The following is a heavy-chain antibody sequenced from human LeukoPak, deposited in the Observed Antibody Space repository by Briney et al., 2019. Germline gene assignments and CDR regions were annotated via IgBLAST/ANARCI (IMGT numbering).Heavy chain of an antibody. V-gene: IGHV4-39*01. D-gene: IGHD3-22*01. CDR3: ASVPVYYYDSSGYYRFDY. J-gene: IGHJ4*02. CDR2: IYYSGST. Sequence: SETLSLTCTVSGGSISSSSYYWGWIRQPPGKGLEWIGSIYYSGSTYYNPSLKSRVTISVDTSKNQFSLKLSSVTAADTAVYYCASVPVYYYDSSGYYRFDYWGQGILVTVSS. CDR1: GGSISSSSYY.